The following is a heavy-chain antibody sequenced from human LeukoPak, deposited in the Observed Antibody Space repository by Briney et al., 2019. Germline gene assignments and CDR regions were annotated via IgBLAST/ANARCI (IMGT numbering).Heavy chain of an antibody. Sequence: GESLKISCTGSGYTFTNYWIGWVRQMPGKGLEWMGIIFPGDSDTRYSPSFQGQVTISVDKSITTAYLQWNNLKAPDTAIYYCARHTRDSPFEYWGQGTLVTVSS. V-gene: IGHV5-51*01. CDR1: GYTFTNYW. D-gene: IGHD3-22*01. CDR2: IFPGDSDT. J-gene: IGHJ4*02. CDR3: ARHTRDSPFEY.